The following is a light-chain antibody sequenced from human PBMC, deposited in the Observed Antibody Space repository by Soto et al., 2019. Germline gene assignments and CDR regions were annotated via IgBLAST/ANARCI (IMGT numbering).Light chain of an antibody. CDR3: MQCIQLPLP. Sequence: DIVMTQTPLSLSVTPGQPASISCKSSESLLHSDGRTYLYWYLQKPGNPQQLLMYEASNRFSAVSDRFSGSGSGTDFTLKISRVEAEDVGVYYCMQCIQLPLPFGGGNKVEIK. CDR2: EAS. J-gene: IGKJ4*01. CDR1: ESLLHSDGRTY. V-gene: IGKV2D-29*01.